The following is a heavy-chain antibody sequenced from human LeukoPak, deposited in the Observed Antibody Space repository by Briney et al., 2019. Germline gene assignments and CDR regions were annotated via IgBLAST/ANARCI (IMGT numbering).Heavy chain of an antibody. J-gene: IGHJ3*02. CDR2: ISAYNGNT. V-gene: IGHV1-18*01. D-gene: IGHD3-3*01. CDR1: GYTFTSYG. Sequence: ASVKVSCKASGYTFTSYGISWVRQAPGQGLEWRGWISAYNGNTNYAQKLQGRVTMTTDTSTSTAYMELRRLRSDDTAVYYCARVSPQSYYDFWSGYPRPAFDIWDQGTMVTVSS. CDR3: ARVSPQSYYDFWSGYPRPAFDI.